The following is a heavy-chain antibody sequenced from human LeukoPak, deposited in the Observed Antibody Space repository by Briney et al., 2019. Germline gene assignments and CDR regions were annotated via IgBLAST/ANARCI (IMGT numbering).Heavy chain of an antibody. V-gene: IGHV4-34*01. CDR3: ARQVRVLTRYYNVRVPNYFDY. J-gene: IGHJ4*02. Sequence: SETLSLTCAVYGGSFSGYYWSWIRQPPGKGLEWIGEINHSGSTNYNPSLKSRVTISVDTSKNQLSLKLSSVTAADTAVYYCARQVRVLTRYYNVRVPNYFDYWGQGTLVTVSS. CDR1: GGSFSGYY. CDR2: INHSGST. D-gene: IGHD3-9*01.